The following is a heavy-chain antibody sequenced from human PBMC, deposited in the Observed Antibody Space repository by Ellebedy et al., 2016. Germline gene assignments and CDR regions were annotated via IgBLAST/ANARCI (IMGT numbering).Heavy chain of an antibody. Sequence: ASVKVSXKSSGYTFNNFGISWVRQAPGQGLEWMGWISAYDGNTKYAQKLQGRVTMTTDTSTSTAYMELRSLRSDDTAVYYCARGGRTTGTTRSLEYWGQGTLVTVSS. CDR2: ISAYDGNT. J-gene: IGHJ4*02. CDR3: ARGGRTTGTTRSLEY. CDR1: GYTFNNFG. V-gene: IGHV1-18*01. D-gene: IGHD1-1*01.